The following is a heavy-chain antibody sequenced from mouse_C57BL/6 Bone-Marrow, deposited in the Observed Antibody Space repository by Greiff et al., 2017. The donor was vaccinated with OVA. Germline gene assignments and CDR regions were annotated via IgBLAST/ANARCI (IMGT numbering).Heavy chain of an antibody. D-gene: IGHD2-5*01. Sequence: EVKVEESGGGLVKPGGSLKLSCAASGFTFSDYGMHWVRQAPEKGLEWVAYISSGSSTIYYADTVKGRFTISRDNAKNTLFLQMTSLRSEDTAMYYCARIDYSNSFAYWGQGTLVTVSA. CDR3: ARIDYSNSFAY. CDR2: ISSGSSTI. CDR1: GFTFSDYG. J-gene: IGHJ3*01. V-gene: IGHV5-17*01.